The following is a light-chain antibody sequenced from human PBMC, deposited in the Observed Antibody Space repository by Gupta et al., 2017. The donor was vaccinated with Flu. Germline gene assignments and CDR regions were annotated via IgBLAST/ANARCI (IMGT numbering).Light chain of an antibody. Sequence: DIVMTQSPPSLSVTPGQPGSISCKSSQSSLHSDGKTCLYWYLQKPGQPPHLLIYESSNRASGMPVRFSGSGSGTDFTLKISRVEAEDVGVYYCRQSFQFPHTFGQGTKMEIK. V-gene: IGKV2D-29*01. J-gene: IGKJ2*01. CDR3: RQSFQFPHT. CDR2: ESS. CDR1: QSSLHSDGKTC.